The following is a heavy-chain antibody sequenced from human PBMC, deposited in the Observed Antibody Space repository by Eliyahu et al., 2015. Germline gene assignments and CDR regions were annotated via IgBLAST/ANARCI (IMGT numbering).Heavy chain of an antibody. Sequence: QVQLVQSGAEVKKPGSSVKVSCKXSGGTFXSYAXSWXRQAPGQGLEWMGGGIPIFGTANYAQKFQGRVTITADESTSTAYMELSSLRSEDTAVYYCASHRITESDYYYYGMDVWGKGTTVTVSS. CDR1: GGTFXSYA. J-gene: IGHJ6*04. V-gene: IGHV1-69*01. CDR2: GIPIFGTA. D-gene: IGHD2/OR15-2a*01. CDR3: ASHRITESDYYYYGMDV.